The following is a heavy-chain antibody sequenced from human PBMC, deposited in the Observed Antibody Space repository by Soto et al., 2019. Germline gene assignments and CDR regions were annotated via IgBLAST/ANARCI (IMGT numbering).Heavy chain of an antibody. D-gene: IGHD3-16*01. CDR3: ATGGDRFDGMDV. Sequence: PGGSLRLSCAASGFGFNGYDMHWVRQAPGKNLEWVAAISTAGDTYYLGSVKGRFTISREDAKNSLSLQMNSLRVGDTAVYYCATGGDRFDGMDVWGQGTTVTVS. J-gene: IGHJ6*02. CDR2: ISTAGDT. V-gene: IGHV3-13*01. CDR1: GFGFNGYD.